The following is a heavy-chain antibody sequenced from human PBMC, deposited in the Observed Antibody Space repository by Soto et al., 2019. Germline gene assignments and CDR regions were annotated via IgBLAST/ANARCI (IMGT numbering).Heavy chain of an antibody. CDR3: ARGRGQLWAPFDY. J-gene: IGHJ4*02. Sequence: SVKVSCKGSGGTFSRFAIRWVRQAPGQGLEWMGGIIPIFGTANYAQKFQGRVTITADESTSTAYMELSSLRSEDTAVYYCARGRGQLWAPFDYWGQGTLVTVSS. D-gene: IGHD5-18*01. CDR1: GGTFSRFA. V-gene: IGHV1-69*13. CDR2: IIPIFGTA.